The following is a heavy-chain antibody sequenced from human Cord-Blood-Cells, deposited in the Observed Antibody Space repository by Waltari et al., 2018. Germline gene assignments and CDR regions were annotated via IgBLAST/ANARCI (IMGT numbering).Heavy chain of an antibody. CDR2: IYYSGST. V-gene: IGHV4-39*01. CDR3: ARQDNWNYFDY. Sequence: QLQLQESGPGLVKPSETLSLTCTVSGGSISSSSYYWGWIRQPPGKGMEWIGSIYYSGSTYYNTSLKSRVTISVDTSKNQFSLKLSSVTAADTAVYYCARQDNWNYFDYWGQGTLVTVSS. J-gene: IGHJ4*02. CDR1: GGSISSSSYY. D-gene: IGHD1-20*01.